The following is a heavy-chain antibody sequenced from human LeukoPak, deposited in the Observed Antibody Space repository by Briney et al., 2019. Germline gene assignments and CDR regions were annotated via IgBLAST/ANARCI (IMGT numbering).Heavy chain of an antibody. D-gene: IGHD2-15*01. CDR1: GGTFSSYA. V-gene: IGHV1-69*05. Sequence: ASVKVSCKASGGTFSSYAISWVRQAPGQGLEWMGGIIPIFGTANYAQKFQGRVTMTRNTSISTAYMELSSLRSEDTAVYYCARGGVVVAATQYYYYGMDVWGQGTTVTVSS. CDR3: ARGGVVVAATQYYYYGMDV. J-gene: IGHJ6*02. CDR2: IIPIFGTA.